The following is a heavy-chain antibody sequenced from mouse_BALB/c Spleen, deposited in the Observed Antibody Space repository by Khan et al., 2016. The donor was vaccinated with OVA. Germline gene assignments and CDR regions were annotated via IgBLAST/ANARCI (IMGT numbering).Heavy chain of an antibody. Sequence: EVQLQESGPSLVKPSQTLSLTCSVTGDSITSGYWSWIRKFPGNKLEYMGYMIYSGNTYYNPSLKSRLSITRHTSKSQYYLQLNSVTTEDTATYXCARSTDRYAFAYWGQATLVAVSA. D-gene: IGHD2-14*01. CDR2: MIYSGNT. CDR1: GDSITSGY. J-gene: IGHJ3*01. V-gene: IGHV3-8*02. CDR3: ARSTDRYAFAY.